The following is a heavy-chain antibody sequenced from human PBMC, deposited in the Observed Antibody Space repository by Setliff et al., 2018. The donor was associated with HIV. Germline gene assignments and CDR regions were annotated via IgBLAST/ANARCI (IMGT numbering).Heavy chain of an antibody. Sequence: PSETLSLTCTVSGGSFSSGGYYWSWIRQHPGKGLEWIGYIYYSGSTYYNPSLKSRVTISVDTSKNQFSLKLTSLTAADTAVYYCAGASRSSYYYYYMDVWGKGTTVTVSS. J-gene: IGHJ6*03. CDR2: IYYSGST. D-gene: IGHD3-10*01. CDR3: AGASRSSYYYYYMDV. V-gene: IGHV4-31*03. CDR1: GGSFSSGGYY.